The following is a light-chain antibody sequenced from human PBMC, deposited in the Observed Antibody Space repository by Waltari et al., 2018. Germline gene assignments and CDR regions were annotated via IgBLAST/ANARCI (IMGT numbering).Light chain of an antibody. Sequence: HSALTHPAIVSVPPGQSITISCTGTSRDVGFYPLVSWYQQHPGKAPELVVYEVISRPSGVSNRFSGSKSGNTASLTISGLQAEDEADYYCCSYAGRNIWVFGGGTKLTVL. V-gene: IGLV2-23*02. CDR1: SRDVGFYPL. J-gene: IGLJ3*02. CDR2: EVI. CDR3: CSYAGRNIWV.